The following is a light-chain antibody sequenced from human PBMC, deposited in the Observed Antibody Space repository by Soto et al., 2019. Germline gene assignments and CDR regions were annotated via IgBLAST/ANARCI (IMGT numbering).Light chain of an antibody. CDR3: QQYGSSPRT. V-gene: IGKV3-20*01. Sequence: EIVLTQSPGTLSLSPGERATLSCRASQSVSSSYLAWYQQKPGQSPRLLIYGASSRATGIPDRFSGSGSGTDFNLAISSLEPEDLAVYYCQQYGSSPRTFGQETRLEIK. CDR2: GAS. J-gene: IGKJ2*01. CDR1: QSVSSSY.